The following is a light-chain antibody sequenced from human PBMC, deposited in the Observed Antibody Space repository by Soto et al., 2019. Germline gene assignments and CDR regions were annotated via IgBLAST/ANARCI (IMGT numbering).Light chain of an antibody. J-gene: IGKJ1*01. CDR1: QTISTW. Sequence: DIQVTQSPPTLSASVRPRVTITFRATQTISTWMAWYQQKPGKAPKLLVYDASTLQSGVASRFSGSGSGTEFTLIISGLQPDDSATYYCQQYTNTNNPWMFGQGTKV. V-gene: IGKV1-5*01. CDR3: QQYTNTNNPWM. CDR2: DAS.